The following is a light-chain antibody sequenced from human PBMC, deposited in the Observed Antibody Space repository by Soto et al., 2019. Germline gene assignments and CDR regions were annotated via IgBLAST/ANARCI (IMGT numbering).Light chain of an antibody. Sequence: DIPMTQSPSTLSASVGDRITITCRASQSISSWLAWYQQKPGKAPKLLIYKASSLESGVPSRFRGSGSGTEFALTISSLQPDDFATYYCQQYNTDSRTFGQGTKVEIK. CDR3: QQYNTDSRT. J-gene: IGKJ1*01. CDR1: QSISSW. CDR2: KAS. V-gene: IGKV1-5*03.